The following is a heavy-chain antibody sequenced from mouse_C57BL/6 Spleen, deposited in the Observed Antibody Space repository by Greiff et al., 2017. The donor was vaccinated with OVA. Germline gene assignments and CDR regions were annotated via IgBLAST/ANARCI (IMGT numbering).Heavy chain of an antibody. D-gene: IGHD2-3*01. CDR1: GFTFSDYG. V-gene: IGHV5-17*01. CDR3: ARRWLLYAMDY. Sequence: DVMLVESGGGLVKPGGSLKLSCAASGFTFSDYGMHWVRQAPEKGLEWVAYISSGSSTIYYADTVKGRFTISRDNAKNTLFLQMTSLRSEDTAMYYCARRWLLYAMDYWGQGTSVTVSS. J-gene: IGHJ4*01. CDR2: ISSGSSTI.